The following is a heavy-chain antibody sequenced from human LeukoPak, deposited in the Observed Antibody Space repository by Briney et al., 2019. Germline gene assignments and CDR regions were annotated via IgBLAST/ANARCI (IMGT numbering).Heavy chain of an antibody. CDR1: GFTFDDYA. V-gene: IGHV3-9*01. J-gene: IGHJ3*02. CDR3: AKDIVRSSSGPRNAFDI. D-gene: IGHD6-6*01. CDR2: ISWNSGSI. Sequence: PGRSLRLSCAASGFTFDDYAMHWVRRAPGKGLEWVSGISWNSGSIGYADSVKGRFTISRDNAKNSLYLQMNSLRAEDTALYYCAKDIVRSSSGPRNAFDIWGQGTMVTVSS.